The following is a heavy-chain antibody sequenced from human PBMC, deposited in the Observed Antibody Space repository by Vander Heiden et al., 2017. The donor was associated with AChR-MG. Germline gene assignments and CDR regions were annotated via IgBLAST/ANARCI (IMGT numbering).Heavy chain of an antibody. Sequence: VQLVESGGGLVQPGRVLRPPCTASGFTFDDYAMHWVRQAPGKGLEWVSTITWDSGNIGYAASVKGRFTISRDNARNSLYLQMNSLGPEDTALYYCAARESWSHHRDYWGQGTLVIVSS. D-gene: IGHD3-10*01. J-gene: IGHJ4*02. CDR2: ITWDSGNI. CDR3: AARESWSHHRDY. V-gene: IGHV3-9*01. CDR1: GFTFDDYA.